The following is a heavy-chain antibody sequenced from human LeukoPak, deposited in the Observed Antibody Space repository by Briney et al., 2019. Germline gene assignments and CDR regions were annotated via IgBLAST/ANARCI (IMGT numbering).Heavy chain of an antibody. Sequence: GGSLRLSCAASGFTFSTYWMHWVRQAPGKGLVSVSRINSDESSTMYADSVKGRFTISRDNAKNTLYLQMNSLRAEDTAVYFCASSTRGVFDYWGQGTLVTVSS. D-gene: IGHD3-10*01. CDR3: ASSTRGVFDY. CDR2: INSDESST. J-gene: IGHJ4*02. V-gene: IGHV3-74*03. CDR1: GFTFSTYW.